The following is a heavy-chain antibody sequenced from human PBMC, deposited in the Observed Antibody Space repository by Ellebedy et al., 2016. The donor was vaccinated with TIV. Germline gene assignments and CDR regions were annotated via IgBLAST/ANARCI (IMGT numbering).Heavy chain of an antibody. J-gene: IGHJ4*02. CDR2: ISNGVDTT. CDR3: AKLSGVLSWYAAY. V-gene: IGHV3-23*01. D-gene: IGHD6-13*01. Sequence: PGGSLRLSCAASGFTFGCCAMSWVRQAPGKGLEWVSVISNGVDTTYADSVKGRFTISRDNSKNTLYLQMNSLRADDTAIYYCAKLSGVLSWYAAYWGLGTLVTVSS. CDR1: GFTFGCCA.